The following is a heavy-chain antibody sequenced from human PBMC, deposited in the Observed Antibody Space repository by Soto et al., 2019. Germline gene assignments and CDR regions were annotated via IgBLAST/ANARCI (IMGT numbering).Heavy chain of an antibody. Sequence: ASVKVSCKASGYTFTSCDINWVRQATGQGLEWMGWMNPNSGNTGYAQKFQGRVTMTRNTSISTAYMELSSLRSEDTAVYYCASGVSSSLPFDYWGQGTLVTVSS. CDR1: GYTFTSCD. CDR2: MNPNSGNT. CDR3: ASGVSSSLPFDY. J-gene: IGHJ4*02. V-gene: IGHV1-8*01. D-gene: IGHD6-6*01.